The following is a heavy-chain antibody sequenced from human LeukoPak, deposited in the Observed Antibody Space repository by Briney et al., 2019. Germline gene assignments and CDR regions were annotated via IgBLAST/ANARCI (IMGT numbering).Heavy chain of an antibody. V-gene: IGHV1-69*13. CDR3: ANIVAVPATPHWFDP. CDR2: IIPIFGTA. D-gene: IGHD2-2*01. Sequence: ASVKVSCKASGYTFTSYGISWVRQAPGQGLEWMGGIIPIFGTANYAQKFQGRVTITADESTSTAYMELSSLRSEDTAVYYCANIVAVPATPHWFDPWGQGTLVTVSS. CDR1: GYTFTSYG. J-gene: IGHJ5*02.